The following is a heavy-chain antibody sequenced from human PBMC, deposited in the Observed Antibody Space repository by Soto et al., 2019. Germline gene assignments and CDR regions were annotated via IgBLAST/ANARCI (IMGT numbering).Heavy chain of an antibody. CDR2: IYYSGST. Sequence: SETLSLTCTVSGGSISSYYWSWIRQPPGKGLEWIGYIYYSGSTYYNPSLKSRVTISVDTSKNQFSLKLTSVTAADTAVYYCARVTDGRRGSSWYGGYWFDPWGQGTLVTVSS. V-gene: IGHV4-59*01. D-gene: IGHD6-13*01. CDR3: ARVTDGRRGSSWYGGYWFDP. CDR1: GGSISSYY. J-gene: IGHJ5*02.